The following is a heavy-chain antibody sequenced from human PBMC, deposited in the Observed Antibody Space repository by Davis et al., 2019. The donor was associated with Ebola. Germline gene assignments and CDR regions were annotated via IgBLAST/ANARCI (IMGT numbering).Heavy chain of an antibody. CDR3: ARLTAMGVTLWWFDP. V-gene: IGHV4-59*08. CDR2: IYYSGST. Sequence: SDPLSLTCTVSACSISTYYWSWIRQPPGKGLEWIGYIYYSGSTNYNPSLKSRVTISVDTSKNQFSLKLSSVTAADTAVYYCARLTAMGVTLWWFDPWGQGTLVTVSS. D-gene: IGHD5-18*01. J-gene: IGHJ5*02. CDR1: ACSISTYY.